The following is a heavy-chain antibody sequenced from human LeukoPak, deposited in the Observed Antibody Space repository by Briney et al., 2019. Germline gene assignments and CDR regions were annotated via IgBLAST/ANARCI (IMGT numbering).Heavy chain of an antibody. V-gene: IGHV6-1*01. D-gene: IGHD5-24*01. CDR2: TYYRSKWSH. Sequence: SQTLSLTCAISGDSVSSNSAAWNWIRQSPSRGLEWLGRTYYRSKWSHDYALSVKSRITINADTSKTQFSLQLNSVTPEDTAVYYCGRARDGVFDYWGQGTLVTVSS. CDR3: GRARDGVFDY. CDR1: GDSVSSNSAA. J-gene: IGHJ4*02.